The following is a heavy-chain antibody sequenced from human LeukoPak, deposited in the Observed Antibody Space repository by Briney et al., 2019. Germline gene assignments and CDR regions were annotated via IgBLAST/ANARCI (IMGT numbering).Heavy chain of an antibody. CDR3: ARGGGGYYSYYFDY. Sequence: SSETLSLTCAVYGGSFSGYYWSWIRQPPGKGLEWIGEINHSGSTNYNPSLKSRVTISVDTSKNQFSLKLSSVTAADTAVYYCARGGGGYYSYYFDYWGQGTLVTVSS. CDR2: INHSGST. D-gene: IGHD3-3*01. CDR1: GGSFSGYY. V-gene: IGHV4-34*01. J-gene: IGHJ4*02.